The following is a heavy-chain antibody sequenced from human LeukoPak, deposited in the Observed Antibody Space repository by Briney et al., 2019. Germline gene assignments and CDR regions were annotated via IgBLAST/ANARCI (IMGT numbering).Heavy chain of an antibody. V-gene: IGHV4-61*02. J-gene: IGHJ4*02. CDR2: IYTSGST. Sequence: IPSETLSLTCTVSGGSISSGSYYWSWIRQPAGKGLEWIGRIYTSGSTNYNPSLKSRVTISVDTSKNQFSLKLSSVTAADTAVYYCARERTYCSSTSCFDGFDYWGQGTLVTVSS. D-gene: IGHD2-2*01. CDR1: GGSISSGSYY. CDR3: ARERTYCSSTSCFDGFDY.